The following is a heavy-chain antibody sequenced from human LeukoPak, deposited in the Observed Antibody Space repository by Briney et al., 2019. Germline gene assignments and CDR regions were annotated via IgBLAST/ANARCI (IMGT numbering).Heavy chain of an antibody. CDR1: GFTFSSYW. CDR2: IKQDGSEK. V-gene: IGHV3-7*01. D-gene: IGHD3-22*01. CDR3: ARDLVPYYYDSSDPGGY. J-gene: IGHJ4*02. Sequence: GGSLRLSCAASGFTFSSYWMTWVRQAPGKGLEWVANIKQDGSEKYYVDSVKGRFTISRDNAKNSLYLQMNSLRAEDTAVYYCARDLVPYYYDSSDPGGYWGQGTLVTVSS.